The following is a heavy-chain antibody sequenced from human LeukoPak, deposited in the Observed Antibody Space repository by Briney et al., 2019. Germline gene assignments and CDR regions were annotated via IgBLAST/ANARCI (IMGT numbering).Heavy chain of an antibody. D-gene: IGHD3-10*01. Sequence: GGSLRLSCAASGFTFSSYSMNWVRQAPGKGLERVSYISSSSSDIYYADSVKGRFTISRDNAKNSLYLQMNSLRVEDTAVYYCASSGFGRNFDYWGQGTLVTVSS. CDR1: GFTFSSYS. CDR2: ISSSSSDI. V-gene: IGHV3-48*01. CDR3: ASSGFGRNFDY. J-gene: IGHJ4*02.